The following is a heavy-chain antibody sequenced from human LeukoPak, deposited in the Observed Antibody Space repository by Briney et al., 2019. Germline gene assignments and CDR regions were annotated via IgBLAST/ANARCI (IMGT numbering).Heavy chain of an antibody. D-gene: IGHD3-10*01. J-gene: IGHJ6*04. CDR2: TRYDGSNK. V-gene: IGHV3-30*02. CDR1: GFTFSSYG. CDR3: AKTGITMVRGVLDV. Sequence: GGSLRLSCAASGFTFSSYGMYWVRQAPGKGLEWVAFTRYDGSNKYYADSVKGRFTISRDNSKNTLYLQMNSLRAEDTAVYYCAKTGITMVRGVLDVWGKGTTVTISS.